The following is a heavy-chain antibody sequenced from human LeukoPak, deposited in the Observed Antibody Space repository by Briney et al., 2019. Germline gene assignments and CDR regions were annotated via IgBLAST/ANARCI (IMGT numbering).Heavy chain of an antibody. CDR1: GGTFSTYA. V-gene: IGHV1-69*05. CDR2: IIPIFGTA. Sequence: GSSVKVSCKASGGTFSTYAINLVRQAPGQGLEWMGGIIPIFGTANYAQKFQGRVTITTDESTSTAYMELSSLRSEDTAVYYCARVFARSGEISGSYYYYWGQGALVTVSS. J-gene: IGHJ4*02. D-gene: IGHD1-26*01. CDR3: ARVFARSGEISGSYYYY.